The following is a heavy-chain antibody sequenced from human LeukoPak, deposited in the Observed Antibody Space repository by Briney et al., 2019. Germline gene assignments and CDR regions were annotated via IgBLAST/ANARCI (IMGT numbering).Heavy chain of an antibody. CDR3: ARGGIYGGTSYFDY. D-gene: IGHD4-23*01. Sequence: ASVKVSCKASGGTFISYAISWVRQAPGQGLEWMGGIIPIFGTANYAQKFQGRVTITADESTSTAYMELSSLRSEDTAVYYCARGGIYGGTSYFDYWGQGTLVTVSS. J-gene: IGHJ4*02. V-gene: IGHV1-69*13. CDR2: IIPIFGTA. CDR1: GGTFISYA.